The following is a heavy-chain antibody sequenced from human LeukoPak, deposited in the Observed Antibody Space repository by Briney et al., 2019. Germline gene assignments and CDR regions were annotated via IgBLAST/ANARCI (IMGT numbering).Heavy chain of an antibody. Sequence: ASETLSLTCAVYGVSFSGYYWSWIRQPPGKGLEWIGEINHSGSTNYNPSLKSRVTISVDTSKNQFSLKLSSVTAADTAVYYCARTGPPSGSGSYYSGFNYWGQGTLVTVSS. CDR2: INHSGST. V-gene: IGHV4-34*01. CDR1: GVSFSGYY. D-gene: IGHD3-10*01. CDR3: ARTGPPSGSGSYYSGFNY. J-gene: IGHJ4*02.